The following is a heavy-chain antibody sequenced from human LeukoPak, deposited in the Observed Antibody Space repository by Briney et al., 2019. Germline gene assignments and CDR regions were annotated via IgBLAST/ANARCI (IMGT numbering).Heavy chain of an antibody. Sequence: SETLSLTCTVSGGSISSSSYYWGWIRQPPGKGLEWIGSIYYSGSTYYNPSLKSRVTISVDTSKNQFSLKLSSVTAADTAVYYCARPRSLRDAFDISGQGTMVTVSS. J-gene: IGHJ3*02. CDR1: GGSISSSSYY. V-gene: IGHV4-39*01. CDR2: IYYSGST. CDR3: ARPRSLRDAFDI.